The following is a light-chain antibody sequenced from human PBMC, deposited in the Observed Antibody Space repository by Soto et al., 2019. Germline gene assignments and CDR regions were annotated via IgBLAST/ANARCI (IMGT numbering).Light chain of an antibody. Sequence: EIVMTQSPATLSVSPGERATLSCRASQSVSTYLGWYQQKPGQGPRLLIHSASTRATGIPARFSGGGSGTEFTLTISSLQSEDFAVYYCQQYINLWTFGQGTKVDIK. CDR1: QSVSTY. V-gene: IGKV3-15*01. J-gene: IGKJ1*01. CDR2: SAS. CDR3: QQYINLWT.